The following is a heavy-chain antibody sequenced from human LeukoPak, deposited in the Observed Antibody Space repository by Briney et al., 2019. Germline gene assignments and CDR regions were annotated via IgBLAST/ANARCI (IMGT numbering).Heavy chain of an antibody. J-gene: IGHJ3*02. CDR2: ISSSSSYI. Sequence: GGSLRLSCAASGFTFSSYSMNWVRQAPGKGLEWDSSISSSSSYIYYADSVKGRFTISRDNAKNSLYLQMNSLRAEDTAVYYCARDLSLLRYFDWLLTPTNDAFDIWGQGTMVTVSS. V-gene: IGHV3-21*01. CDR3: ARDLSLLRYFDWLLTPTNDAFDI. CDR1: GFTFSSYS. D-gene: IGHD3-9*01.